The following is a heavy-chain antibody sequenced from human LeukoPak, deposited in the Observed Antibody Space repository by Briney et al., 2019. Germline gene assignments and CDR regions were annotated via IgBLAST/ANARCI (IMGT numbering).Heavy chain of an antibody. CDR3: ARSTYYYDSSGYPLGY. D-gene: IGHD3-22*01. CDR1: GGTFSSYA. J-gene: IGHJ4*02. V-gene: IGHV1-8*02. Sequence: ASVKVSCKASGGTFSSYAISWVRQATGQGLEWMGWMNPNSGNTGYAQKFQGRVTMTRSTSISTAYMELSSLRSEDTAVYYCARSTYYYDSSGYPLGYWGQGTLVTVSS. CDR2: MNPNSGNT.